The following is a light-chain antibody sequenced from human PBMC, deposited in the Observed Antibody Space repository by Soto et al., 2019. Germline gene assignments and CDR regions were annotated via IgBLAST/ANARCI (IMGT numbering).Light chain of an antibody. Sequence: AIRMTQSPSSFSASTGDRVTITCRASQGINSYLAWYQQKPGKAPKLLIYAASTLQSGVPSRFSGSGSGTDFTLTISCLQSEDFATYSCQQYYSYPPTFGGGTKVEIK. CDR1: QGINSY. CDR3: QQYYSYPPT. J-gene: IGKJ4*01. V-gene: IGKV1-8*01. CDR2: AAS.